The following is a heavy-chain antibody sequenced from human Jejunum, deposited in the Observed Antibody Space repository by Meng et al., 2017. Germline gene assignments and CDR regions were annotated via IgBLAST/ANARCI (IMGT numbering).Heavy chain of an antibody. D-gene: IGHD2-21*01. Sequence: QVRLQASGPGPWKPLVTLSLTCAVSVGSITSTKWWSWVRQTPGKGLEWIGEVFHSGTPNYNPSLMSRLTMSVDKSKNQFSLNLTSVTAADTAVYYCASRPVGIRTYYFDCWGQGTLVTVSS. CDR1: VGSITSTKW. CDR3: ASRPVGIRTYYFDC. V-gene: IGHV4-4*02. CDR2: VFHSGTP. J-gene: IGHJ4*02.